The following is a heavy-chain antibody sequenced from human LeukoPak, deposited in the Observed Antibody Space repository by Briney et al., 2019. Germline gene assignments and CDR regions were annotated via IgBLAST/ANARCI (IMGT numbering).Heavy chain of an antibody. CDR3: AKERGCAIGSCARIPDY. J-gene: IGHJ4*02. CDR2: INGDGTGT. Sequence: PGGSLRLSCAASGFTFSNYWMHWVRQAPGKGLVWVSRINGDGTGTSYADSVKGRFTISRDNSKNTLYLQLNSLRAEDTAVYYCAKERGCAIGSCARIPDYWGQGILVTVSS. D-gene: IGHD2-15*01. CDR1: GFTFSNYW. V-gene: IGHV3-74*01.